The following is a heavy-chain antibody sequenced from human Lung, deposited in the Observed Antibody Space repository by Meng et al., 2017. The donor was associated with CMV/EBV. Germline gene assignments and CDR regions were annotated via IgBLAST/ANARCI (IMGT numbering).Heavy chain of an antibody. V-gene: IGHV1-2*02. CDR2: INPNSGVT. J-gene: IGHJ4*02. CDR3: AREARGNSGFYYFFDY. CDR1: GYTFTDYY. Sequence: ASVKVSXKAFGYTFTDYYIHWVRQAPGQGLEWMGWINPNSGVTNYAQKFQGRVSMTRDMSISAAYMELSGLRSDDTAAFYCAREARGNSGFYYFFDYRGQGTLVXVSS. D-gene: IGHD3-22*01.